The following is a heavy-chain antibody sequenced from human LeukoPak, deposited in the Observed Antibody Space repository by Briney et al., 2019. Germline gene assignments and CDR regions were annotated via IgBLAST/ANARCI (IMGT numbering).Heavy chain of an antibody. Sequence: SETLSLTCAVYGGSFSGYYWSWIRQPPGKGLEWIEEINHSGSTNYNPSLKSRVTISVDTSKNQFSLKLSSVTAADTAVYYCARQGDTAMVSHYYYGMDVWGQGTTVTVSS. J-gene: IGHJ6*02. CDR3: ARQGDTAMVSHYYYGMDV. V-gene: IGHV4-34*01. CDR2: INHSGST. CDR1: GGSFSGYY. D-gene: IGHD5-18*01.